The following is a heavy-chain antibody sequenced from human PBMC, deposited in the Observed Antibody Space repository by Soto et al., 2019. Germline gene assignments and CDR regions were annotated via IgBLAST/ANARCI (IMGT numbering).Heavy chain of an antibody. V-gene: IGHV4-31*03. CDR1: GGSINSGGYY. Sequence: SETLSHTCTVSGGSINSGGYYWSWIRQHPGKDLEWIGYIYYSGSTYYNPSLKSRVTISVDTSKNQFSLKASDTAMYYCARLSTVLTVRAPSDLWGQGTLVTVSS. CDR3: ARLSTVLTVRAPSDL. J-gene: IGHJ4*01. D-gene: IGHD2-21*02. CDR2: IYYSGST.